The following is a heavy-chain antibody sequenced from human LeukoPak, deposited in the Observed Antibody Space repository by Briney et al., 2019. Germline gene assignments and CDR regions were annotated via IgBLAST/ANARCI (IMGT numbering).Heavy chain of an antibody. Sequence: GGSLRLSCAASGFTIDYYWMHWVRQAPGKGLMWVSRINTDGSNTHYADSVKGRFTIARDNAKNTLYLQMNGLRVEDAAVYYCVVWGEDRSGHRFDFWGQGTLVTVSS. CDR2: INTDGSNT. CDR3: VVWGEDRSGHRFDF. D-gene: IGHD3-22*01. V-gene: IGHV3-74*01. CDR1: GFTIDYYW. J-gene: IGHJ4*02.